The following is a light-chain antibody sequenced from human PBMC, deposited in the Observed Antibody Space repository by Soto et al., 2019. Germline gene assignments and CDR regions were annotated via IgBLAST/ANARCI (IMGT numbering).Light chain of an antibody. CDR1: SSDVGCYNL. J-gene: IGLJ1*01. CDR3: CSYGGSYV. CDR2: EVS. Sequence: QSALTQPASVSGSPGQSITISCTGTSSDVGCYNLVSWYQQHTGKAPKVMIYEVSKRPSGVSNRFSGSKSGNTASLTISGLQAEDEADYYCCSYGGSYVFGPGTKVTVL. V-gene: IGLV2-23*02.